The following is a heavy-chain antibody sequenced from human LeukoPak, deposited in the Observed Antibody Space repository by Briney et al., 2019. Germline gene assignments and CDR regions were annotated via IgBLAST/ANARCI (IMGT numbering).Heavy chain of an antibody. CDR1: GGSISSYY. Sequence: PSETLSLTCTVSGGSISSYYWSWIRQPAGKGLEWIGRIYTSGSTNYNPSLKSRVTISVDASKNQFSLKLSSVTAAATAVYYCASGLRHWNDAGKYNWFDPWGQGTLVTVSS. V-gene: IGHV4-4*07. D-gene: IGHD1-1*01. CDR2: IYTSGST. CDR3: ASGLRHWNDAGKYNWFDP. J-gene: IGHJ5*02.